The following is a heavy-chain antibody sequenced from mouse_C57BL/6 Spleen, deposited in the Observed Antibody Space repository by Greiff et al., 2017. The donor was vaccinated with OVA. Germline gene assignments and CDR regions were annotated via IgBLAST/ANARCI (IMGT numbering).Heavy chain of an antibody. Sequence: VQLQQSGPELVKPGASVKISCKASGYTFTDYYMNWVKQSHGKSLEWIGDLNPNNGGTSYNQKFKGKATLTVDKSSSTAYMELRSLTSEDSAVYYCARLYYYGSSYFDYWGQGTTLTVSS. V-gene: IGHV1-26*01. CDR3: ARLYYYGSSYFDY. D-gene: IGHD1-1*01. J-gene: IGHJ2*01. CDR2: LNPNNGGT. CDR1: GYTFTDYY.